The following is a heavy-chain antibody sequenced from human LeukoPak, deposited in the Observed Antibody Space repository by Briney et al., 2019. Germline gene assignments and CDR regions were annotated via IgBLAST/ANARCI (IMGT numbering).Heavy chain of an antibody. CDR1: RFTFSSYA. CDR2: ISGSGDST. J-gene: IGHJ4*02. V-gene: IGHV3-23*01. D-gene: IGHD2-2*01. Sequence: PGGSLRLSCTASRFTFSSYAMSWVRQAPEKGLEWVSTISGSGDSTYYADSVKGRFTISRDNSKNTLHLQMNSLRAEDTAVYSCAKGRSGVSSAAINYWGQGTLVTVSS. CDR3: AKGRSGVSSAAINY.